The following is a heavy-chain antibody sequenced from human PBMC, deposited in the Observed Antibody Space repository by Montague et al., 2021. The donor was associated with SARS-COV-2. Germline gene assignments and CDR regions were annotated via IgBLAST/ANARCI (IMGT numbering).Heavy chain of an antibody. V-gene: IGHV2-70*01. CDR3: ARIQRWGEYDFDY. CDR1: GFSLSNTGMS. J-gene: IGHJ4*02. CDR2: INWDDDE. D-gene: IGHD7-27*01. Sequence: PALVKPTQTLTLTCTFSGFSLSNTGMSVGWIRQPPGKALEWLALINWDDDEYYNPSLRTRLTISKDTSKNQVVLVMTNMDPMDTATYYCARIQRWGEYDFDYWGQGTLVVVSS.